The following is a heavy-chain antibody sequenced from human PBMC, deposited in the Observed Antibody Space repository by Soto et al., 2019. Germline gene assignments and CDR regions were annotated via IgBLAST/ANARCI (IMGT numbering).Heavy chain of an antibody. Sequence: ASVKVSCKVSGYTLTELSMHWVRQAPGKGLEWMGGFDPEDGTANYAQKFQGRVTITADEFTSTAYMELSSLRSEDTAVYYCAIDGAVAPRGYYYGMDVWGQGTTVTVSS. D-gene: IGHD6-19*01. J-gene: IGHJ6*02. CDR3: AIDGAVAPRGYYYGMDV. CDR1: GYTLTELS. V-gene: IGHV1-24*01. CDR2: FDPEDGTA.